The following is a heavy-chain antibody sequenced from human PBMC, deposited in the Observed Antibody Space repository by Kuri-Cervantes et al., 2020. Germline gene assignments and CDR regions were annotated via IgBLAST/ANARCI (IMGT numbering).Heavy chain of an antibody. D-gene: IGHD5-18*01. J-gene: IGHJ4*02. CDR2: IYTSGST. CDR1: GGSISSYY. CDR3: ARARGRRRGYSYGSDY. V-gene: IGHV4-4*07. Sequence: GSLRLSCTVSGGSISSYYWSWIRQPAGKGLEWIGRIYTSGSTNYNPSLKSRVTISVDTSKNQFSLKLSSVTAADTAVYYCARARGRRRGYSYGSDYWGQGTLVTVSS.